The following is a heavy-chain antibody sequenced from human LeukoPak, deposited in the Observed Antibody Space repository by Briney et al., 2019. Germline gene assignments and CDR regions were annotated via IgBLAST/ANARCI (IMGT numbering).Heavy chain of an antibody. CDR1: GFTFSRYW. D-gene: IGHD3-22*01. CDR2: INGDGSTT. J-gene: IGHJ1*01. CDR3: ATGNYYDSRGYSFGH. Sequence: GGSLRLSCAASGFTFSRYWMHWVRQAPGKGLVWVSRINGDGSTTSYADSVKGGFTISRDNAKNTLYLQMNSLRAEDTAMYYCATGNYYDSRGYSFGHWGQGTLVTVSS. V-gene: IGHV3-74*01.